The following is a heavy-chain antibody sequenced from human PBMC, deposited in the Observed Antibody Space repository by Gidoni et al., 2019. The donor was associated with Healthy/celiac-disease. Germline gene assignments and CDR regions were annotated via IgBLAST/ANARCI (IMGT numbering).Heavy chain of an antibody. CDR2: ISSSSSYI. CDR3: ASGAPEGVVIILAP. CDR1: GSTFSSYS. J-gene: IGHJ5*02. D-gene: IGHD3-3*01. Sequence: EVQLVESGGGLVKPGGSLRLSCAASGSTFSSYSMNWVRQAPGKGLEWVSSISSSSSYIYYADSVKGRFTISRDNAKNSLYLQMNSLRAEDTAVYYCASGAPEGVVIILAPWGQGTLVTVSS. V-gene: IGHV3-21*01.